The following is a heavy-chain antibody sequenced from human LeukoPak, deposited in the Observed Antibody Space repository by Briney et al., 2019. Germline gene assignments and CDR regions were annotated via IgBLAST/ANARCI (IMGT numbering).Heavy chain of an antibody. D-gene: IGHD6-19*01. V-gene: IGHV3-21*01. CDR2: ISSSSSYI. J-gene: IGHJ6*02. CDR1: GFTFSSYS. Sequence: GGSLRLSCAASGFTFSSYSMNWVRQAPGKGLEWVSSISSSSSYIYHADSVKGRFTISRDNAKNSLYLQMNSLRAEDTAVYYCARDIRYSSGWYGPYGMGVWGQGTTVTVSS. CDR3: ARDIRYSSGWYGPYGMGV.